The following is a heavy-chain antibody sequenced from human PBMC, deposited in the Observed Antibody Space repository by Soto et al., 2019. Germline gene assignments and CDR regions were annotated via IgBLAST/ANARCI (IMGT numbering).Heavy chain of an antibody. Sequence: QVHLVQSGAEVKKPGSSVKVSCKASGGTFSTSSINWLRQAPGQRPEWMGNILPVFGTADYAQKFRDRVTIPADKSTXTTHMELRSLFSEDADVYYCARGHESGGNSDAFDIWGQGTVVTVSS. CDR3: ARGHESGGNSDAFDI. V-gene: IGHV1-69*14. CDR2: ILPVFGTA. D-gene: IGHD1-1*01. CDR1: GGTFSTSS. J-gene: IGHJ3*02.